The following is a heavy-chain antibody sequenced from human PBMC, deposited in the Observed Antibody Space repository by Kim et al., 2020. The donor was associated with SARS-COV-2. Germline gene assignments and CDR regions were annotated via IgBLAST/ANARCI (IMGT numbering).Heavy chain of an antibody. CDR1: GGSISSSSYY. J-gene: IGHJ4*02. CDR2: IYYSGST. D-gene: IGHD3-22*01. V-gene: IGHV4-39*01. CDR3: ARRSSAITMIVNDY. Sequence: SETLSLTCTVSGGSISSSSYYWGWIRQPPGKGLEWIGSIYYSGSTYYNPSLKSRVTISVDTSKNQFSLKLSSVTAADTAVYYCARRSSAITMIVNDYWGQGTLVTVSS.